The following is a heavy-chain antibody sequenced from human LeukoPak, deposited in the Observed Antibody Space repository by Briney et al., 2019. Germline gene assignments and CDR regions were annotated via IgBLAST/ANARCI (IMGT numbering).Heavy chain of an antibody. Sequence: ASVKVSCKASGYTFTSYDINWVRQATGQGLEWMGWIKPNSGNTGYAQKFQGRVTMTRNTSISTAYMELSSLKSGDTAVYYCARRHSISSYTFDIWGQGTMVTVSS. V-gene: IGHV1-8*01. CDR3: ARRHSISSYTFDI. CDR1: GYTFTSYD. J-gene: IGHJ3*02. D-gene: IGHD2/OR15-2a*01. CDR2: IKPNSGNT.